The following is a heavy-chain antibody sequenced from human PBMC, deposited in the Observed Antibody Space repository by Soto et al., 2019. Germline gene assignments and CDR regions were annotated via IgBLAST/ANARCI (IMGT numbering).Heavy chain of an antibody. CDR2: ISYDGNSK. CDR3: AKTLVYTSSCPDW. V-gene: IGHV3-30*18. Sequence: GGSLRLSCAVSGFTFSSYGMHWVLQAPGKGLEWVAVISYDGNSKFYADSVKGRFTISRDNSKSTLYLQMSSLSAEDTAVYYCAKTLVYTSSCPDWWGQGTLVTVSS. J-gene: IGHJ4*02. CDR1: GFTFSSYG. D-gene: IGHD6-6*01.